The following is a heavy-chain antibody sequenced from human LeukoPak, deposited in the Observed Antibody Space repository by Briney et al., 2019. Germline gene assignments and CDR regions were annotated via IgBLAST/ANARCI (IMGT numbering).Heavy chain of an antibody. V-gene: IGHV4-59*08. D-gene: IGHD3-10*01. Sequence: PSETLSLTCTVSGASISSYYWSWIRQPPGKGLEWIGYIYYSGSTNYNPSLKSRVTISVATSKNQFSLKLSSVTAADTAVYYCARHYGSGSYYTNNFDYWGQGTLVTVSS. J-gene: IGHJ4*02. CDR3: ARHYGSGSYYTNNFDY. CDR1: GASISSYY. CDR2: IYYSGST.